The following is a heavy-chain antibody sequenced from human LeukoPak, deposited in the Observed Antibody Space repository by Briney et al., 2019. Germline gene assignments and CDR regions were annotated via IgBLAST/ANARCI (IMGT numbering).Heavy chain of an antibody. CDR1: GGSISSSSYY. D-gene: IGHD3-10*01. V-gene: IGHV4-39*02. J-gene: IGHJ4*02. CDR2: IYYSGST. Sequence: SETLSLTCTVSGGSISSSSYYWGWIRQPPGKGLEWIGSIYYSGSTYYNPSLKSRVTISVGTSKNQFSLKLSSVTAADTAVYYCARDYYGSGSYYTPYFDYWGQGTLVTVSS. CDR3: ARDYYGSGSYYTPYFDY.